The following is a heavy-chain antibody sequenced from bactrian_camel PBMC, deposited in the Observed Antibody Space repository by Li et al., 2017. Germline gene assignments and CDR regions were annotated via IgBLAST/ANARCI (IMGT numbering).Heavy chain of an antibody. V-gene: IGHV3S11*01. CDR1: GFTFSNYG. CDR3: VTDLARTADFGY. CDR2: IYTDGSNA. J-gene: IGHJ6*01. Sequence: VQLVESGGGLVQPGGSLRLSCKASGFTFSNYGMSWVRQAPGKGLEWVSSIYTDGSNAWYADSVKGRFTISRHNAENTVSLQMNSLKSEDAARYYCVTDLARTADFGYWGQGTQVTVS.